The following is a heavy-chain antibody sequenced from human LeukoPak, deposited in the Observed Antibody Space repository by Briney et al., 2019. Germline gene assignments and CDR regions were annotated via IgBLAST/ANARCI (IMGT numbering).Heavy chain of an antibody. CDR3: ARVRGYGGNSGWFDP. CDR2: IYYSGST. Sequence: SETLSLTCTVSGDSISGSNYHWGWIRQPPGKGLEWIGYIYYSGSTNYNPSLKSRVTISVDTSKNQFSLKLSSVTAADTAVYYCARVRGYGGNSGWFDPWGQGTLVTVSS. D-gene: IGHD4-23*01. CDR1: GDSISGSNYH. V-gene: IGHV4-61*05. J-gene: IGHJ5*02.